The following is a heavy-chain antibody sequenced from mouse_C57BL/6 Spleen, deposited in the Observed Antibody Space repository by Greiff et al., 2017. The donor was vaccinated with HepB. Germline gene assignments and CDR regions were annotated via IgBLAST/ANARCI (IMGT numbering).Heavy chain of an antibody. Sequence: QVQLQQSGAELVRPGASVKLSCKASGYTFTDYYINWVKQRPGQGLEWIARIYPGSGNTYYNEKFKGKATLTAEKSSSTAYMQLSSLTSEDSAVYFCAREKITIFDVWGTGTTVTVSS. CDR2: IYPGSGNT. V-gene: IGHV1-76*01. CDR3: AREKITIFDV. CDR1: GYTFTDYY. J-gene: IGHJ1*03. D-gene: IGHD1-1*02.